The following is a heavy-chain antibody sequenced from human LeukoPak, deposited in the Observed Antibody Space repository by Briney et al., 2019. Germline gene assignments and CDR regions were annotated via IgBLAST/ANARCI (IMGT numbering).Heavy chain of an antibody. D-gene: IGHD6-13*01. CDR3: ARGSSSWYGDY. CDR2: ISSSSSYI. CDR1: GFTFSSYS. J-gene: IGHJ4*02. Sequence: GGSLRLSCAASGFTFSSYSMNWVRQAPGKGLEWVSSISSSSSYIYYADSVKGRFTISRDNAKNSLFLQMNSLRAEDTAVYYCARGSSSWYGDYWGRGTLVTVSS. V-gene: IGHV3-21*01.